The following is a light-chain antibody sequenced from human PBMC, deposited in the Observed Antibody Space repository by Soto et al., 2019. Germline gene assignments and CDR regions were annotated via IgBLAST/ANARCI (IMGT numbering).Light chain of an antibody. J-gene: IGKJ5*01. CDR2: GAS. CDR3: QQYATLIT. V-gene: IGKV3-20*01. CDR1: QSVTSSY. Sequence: EIVLTQSPGTLSLSPGERATLSCRASQSVTSSYLGWYQQKPGQAPRLLIYGASSRATGIPDRFSGSGSGTDFTLNISRLEPEDFAVYYCQQYATLITFGQGTRLEIK.